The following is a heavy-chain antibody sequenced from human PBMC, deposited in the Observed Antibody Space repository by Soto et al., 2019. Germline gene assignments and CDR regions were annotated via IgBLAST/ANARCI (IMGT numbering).Heavy chain of an antibody. Sequence: PGGSLSLSCAASGFTFSSYSMNWVRQAPGKGLEWVSSISSSSSYIYYADSVKGRLTISRDNAKNSLYLQMKSLRAEDTAVYYCARDFSVLPGTGYWGPATLVSVSS. CDR2: ISSSSSYI. D-gene: IGHD2-8*01. J-gene: IGHJ4*02. V-gene: IGHV3-21*01. CDR3: ARDFSVLPGTGY. CDR1: GFTFSSYS.